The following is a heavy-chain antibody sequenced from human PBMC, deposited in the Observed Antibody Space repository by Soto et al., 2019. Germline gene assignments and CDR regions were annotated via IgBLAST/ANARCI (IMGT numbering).Heavy chain of an antibody. CDR1: GGSLSDYF. V-gene: IGHV4-34*01. CDR3: ARGGISHWAYFYYMDV. Sequence: SETLSLTCVVSGGSLSDYFWSWIRQPPGFALECIGEINHLGSINYNPSLKSRVTMSVDTSKNQFSLTLNSVTAADTATYYCARGGISHWAYFYYMDVWDRGTTVTVSS. CDR2: INHLGSI. D-gene: IGHD2-21*01. J-gene: IGHJ6*03.